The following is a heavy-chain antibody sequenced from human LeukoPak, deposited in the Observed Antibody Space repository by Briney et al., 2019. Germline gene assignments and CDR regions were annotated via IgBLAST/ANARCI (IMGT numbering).Heavy chain of an antibody. V-gene: IGHV4-4*08. CDR3: ARLIYNTYSNNWRFDY. CDR1: GGSISSYY. J-gene: IGHJ4*02. Sequence: PSETLSLTCSVSGGSISSYYWSWIRQPPGKGLECIGYISSSGSTNYNPSLESRVTISKDMSKNQFSLKLSSVTAADTALNYCARLIYNTYSNNWRFDYWGQGTLVTVSS. CDR2: ISSSGST. D-gene: IGHD1-1*01.